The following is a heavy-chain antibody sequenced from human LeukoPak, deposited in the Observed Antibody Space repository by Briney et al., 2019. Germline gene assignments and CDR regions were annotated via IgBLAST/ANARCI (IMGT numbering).Heavy chain of an antibody. CDR1: GHTFTSYD. CDR3: VREIGGSGYLPYDY. V-gene: IGHV1-8*01. Sequence: ASVKVSCKASGHTFTSYDINWVRQATGQGLEWMGWMNPNSGNTGYAQKFQGRVTMTRNTAINTAYMELSSLRSEDTAVYYCVREIGGSGYLPYDYWGQGTLVTVSS. J-gene: IGHJ4*02. D-gene: IGHD3-22*01. CDR2: MNPNSGNT.